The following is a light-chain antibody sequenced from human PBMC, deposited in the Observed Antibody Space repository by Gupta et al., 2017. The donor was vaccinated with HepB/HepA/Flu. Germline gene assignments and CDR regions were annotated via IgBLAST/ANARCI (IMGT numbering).Light chain of an antibody. Sequence: EIVLTQSPGTLSLSPGERATLSCRASQSVSSTYLSCYQQKPGQAPWLLIYGASSRATGIPDMFSGSGSGTDFTLTISRLEPEDFAVYYYQHYGSPVTFGRGTKVEIK. J-gene: IGKJ4*01. CDR3: QHYGSPVT. CDR1: QSVSSTY. V-gene: IGKV3-20*01. CDR2: GAS.